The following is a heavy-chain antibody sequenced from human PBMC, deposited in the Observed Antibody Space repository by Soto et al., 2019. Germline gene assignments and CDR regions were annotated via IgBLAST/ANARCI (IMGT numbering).Heavy chain of an antibody. Sequence: GGSLRLSCAASGFTFSSYSMNWVRQAPGKGLEWVSYISSSSSTIYYADSVKGRFTISRDNAKNSLYLQMNSLRAEDTAVYYCAREAITMVRGAAYYLDVWGKGTTVTVSS. CDR3: AREAITMVRGAAYYLDV. V-gene: IGHV3-48*01. CDR2: ISSSSSTI. D-gene: IGHD3-10*01. CDR1: GFTFSSYS. J-gene: IGHJ6*03.